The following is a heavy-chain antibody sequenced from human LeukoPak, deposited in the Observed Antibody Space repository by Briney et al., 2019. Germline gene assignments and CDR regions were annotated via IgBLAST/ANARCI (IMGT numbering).Heavy chain of an antibody. CDR3: ARCRTTVTAMPGY. CDR2: INKDESEK. J-gene: IGHJ4*02. D-gene: IGHD4-17*01. Sequence: PGGSLRLSCAVSGFTVTNNYMSWVRQAPGKGLEWVANINKDESEKYYVDSVKGRFTISRDNAKNSLYLQMNSLRAEDTAVYYCARCRTTVTAMPGYWGQGTLVTVSS. V-gene: IGHV3-7*03. CDR1: GFTVTNNY.